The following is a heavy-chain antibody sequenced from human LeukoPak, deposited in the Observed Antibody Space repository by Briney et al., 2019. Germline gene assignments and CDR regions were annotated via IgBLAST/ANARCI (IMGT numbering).Heavy chain of an antibody. D-gene: IGHD2-2*01. Sequence: PGGSLRLSCAASGFTFSSYGMHWVRQAPGKGLEWVAVIWYDGSNKYYADSVKGRFTISRDNSKNTLYLQMNSLRAEDTAVYYCASAPIVVVPAAMERWGQGPRSPSP. CDR1: GFTFSSYG. CDR3: ASAPIVVVPAAMER. V-gene: IGHV3-33*08. CDR2: IWYDGSNK. J-gene: IGHJ6*02.